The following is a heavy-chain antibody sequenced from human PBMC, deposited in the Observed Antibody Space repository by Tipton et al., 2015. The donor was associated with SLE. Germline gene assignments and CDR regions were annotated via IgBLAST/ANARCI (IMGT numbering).Heavy chain of an antibody. J-gene: IGHJ3*02. D-gene: IGHD3-16*02. CDR2: INHSGST. CDR1: GFSISDYY. CDR3: ARSNYDYIWGSYRASAAADAFDI. V-gene: IGHV4-34*01. Sequence: LRLSCAASGFSISDYYMNWIRQAPGKGLEWIGEINHSGSTNYNPSLKSRVTISVDTSKNQFSLKLSSVTAADTAVYYCARSNYDYIWGSYRASAAADAFDIWGQGTMVTVSS.